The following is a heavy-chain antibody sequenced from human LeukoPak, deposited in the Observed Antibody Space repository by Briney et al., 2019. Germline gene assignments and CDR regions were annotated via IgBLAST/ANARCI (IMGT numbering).Heavy chain of an antibody. Sequence: SETLSLTCTVSGGSINNYYWSWIRQPPGKGLEWIGYIYYGGSTNYNPSLKSRVTISVDTSKNQFSLKLSSVTAADTAVYYCARTRDLGYFDYWGQGTLVTVSS. CDR1: GGSINNYY. D-gene: IGHD7-27*01. V-gene: IGHV4-59*01. J-gene: IGHJ4*02. CDR2: IYYGGST. CDR3: ARTRDLGYFDY.